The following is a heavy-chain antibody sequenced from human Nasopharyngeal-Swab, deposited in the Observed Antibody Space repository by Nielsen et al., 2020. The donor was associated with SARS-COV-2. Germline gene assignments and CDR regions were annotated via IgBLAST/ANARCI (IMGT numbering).Heavy chain of an antibody. V-gene: IGHV3-9*01. CDR3: AKGIAAAGSRCLDY. D-gene: IGHD6-13*01. J-gene: IGHJ4*02. CDR1: GFTFDDYA. Sequence: SLTISCAASGFTFDDYAMHWVRQVPGKGLEWVSGISWNSVSIGYADSVKGRFTISRDNAKNSLYLQMNSLRAEDTALYYCAKGIAAAGSRCLDYWGQGTLVTVSS. CDR2: ISWNSVSI.